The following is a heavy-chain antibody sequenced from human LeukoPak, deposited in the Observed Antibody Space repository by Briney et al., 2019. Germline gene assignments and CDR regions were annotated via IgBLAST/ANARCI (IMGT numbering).Heavy chain of an antibody. Sequence: GASVKVSCKASGYTFTSYGISWVRQAPGQGLEWMGWISAYNGNTNYAQKLQGRVTMTTDTSTSTAYMELRSLRSDDTAVYYCARPAYSSGWSAPYYYYYMDVWGKGTTVTISS. CDR3: ARPAYSSGWSAPYYYYYMDV. CDR1: GYTFTSYG. V-gene: IGHV1-18*01. D-gene: IGHD6-19*01. CDR2: ISAYNGNT. J-gene: IGHJ6*03.